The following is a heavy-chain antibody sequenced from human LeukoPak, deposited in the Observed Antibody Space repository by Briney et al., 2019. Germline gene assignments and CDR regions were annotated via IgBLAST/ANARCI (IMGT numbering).Heavy chain of an antibody. J-gene: IGHJ4*02. D-gene: IGHD4-17*01. V-gene: IGHV3-48*02. CDR1: GFTFSSYS. Sequence: GGSLRLSCAASGFTFSSYSMNWVRQAPGKGLEWVSYISSSSSTIYYADSVKGRFTISRDSSTNTLFLQMVRLRDDDTAVYYCARGPYGDHLTGGFDQWGQGTLVTVSS. CDR3: ARGPYGDHLTGGFDQ. CDR2: ISSSSSTI.